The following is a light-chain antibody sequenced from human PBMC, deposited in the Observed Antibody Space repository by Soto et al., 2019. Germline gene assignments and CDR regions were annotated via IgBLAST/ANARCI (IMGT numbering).Light chain of an antibody. Sequence: DIQMTQSPSSLSASVGDRVTITCRASQSISSYLNWYQHKQGRAPKLLIFGASYLKGGVPSRFSGSGSGTDFTLTITSLDPEDFATYYCQQSYSSFMYTFGQGTKVDIK. CDR2: GAS. J-gene: IGKJ2*01. CDR1: QSISSY. CDR3: QQSYSSFMYT. V-gene: IGKV1-39*01.